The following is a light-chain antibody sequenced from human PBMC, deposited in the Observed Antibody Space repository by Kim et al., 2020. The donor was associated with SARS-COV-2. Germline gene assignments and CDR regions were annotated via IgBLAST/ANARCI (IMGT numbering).Light chain of an antibody. J-gene: IGLJ3*02. CDR2: DVS. CDR1: SSDVGGYNY. Sequence: GQSITISCTGTSSDVGGYNYVSWYQQHPGKAPKLMSYDVSKRPSGVSNRFSGSKSGNTASLTISGLQAEDEADYYCSSYTSSSTGVFGGGTQLTVL. V-gene: IGLV2-14*04. CDR3: SSYTSSSTGV.